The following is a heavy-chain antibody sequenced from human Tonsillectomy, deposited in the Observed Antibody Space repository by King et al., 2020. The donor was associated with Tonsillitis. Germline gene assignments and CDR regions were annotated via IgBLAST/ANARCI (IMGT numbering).Heavy chain of an antibody. V-gene: IGHV1-24*01. CDR2: FDPEDGET. Sequence: QLVQSGAEVKKPGASVKVSCKVSGYTLTELSMHWVRQAPGKGLEWMGGFDPEDGETIYAQKFQGRVTMTEDTSTDTAYMELSSLRSEDTAVYYCATGGRFLEAYYYDSSGYYPFDYWGQGTLVTVSS. J-gene: IGHJ4*02. CDR3: ATGGRFLEAYYYDSSGYYPFDY. CDR1: GYTLTELS. D-gene: IGHD3-22*01.